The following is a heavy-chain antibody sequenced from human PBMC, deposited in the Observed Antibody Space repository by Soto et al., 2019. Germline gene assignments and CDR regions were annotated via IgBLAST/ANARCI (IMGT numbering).Heavy chain of an antibody. CDR3: ARDMTRPVVPYFDF. CDR1: GGTFSNYV. D-gene: IGHD2-21*01. Sequence: QVQLVQSGAAVKKPGSSVKVSCKASGGTFSNYVVNWVRQAPGQGLERMGRIIPISGEANYAQKFHGRVTITADKSTSTSYMELSSLRSEDTAVYYCARDMTRPVVPYFDFCGQGTLVTVSS. J-gene: IGHJ4*02. CDR2: IIPISGEA. V-gene: IGHV1-69*06.